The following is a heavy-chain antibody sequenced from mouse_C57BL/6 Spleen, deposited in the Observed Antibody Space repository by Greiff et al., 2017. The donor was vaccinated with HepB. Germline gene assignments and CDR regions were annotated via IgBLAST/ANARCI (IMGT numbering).Heavy chain of an antibody. CDR2: ISSGSSTI. V-gene: IGHV5-17*01. CDR1: GFTFSDYG. CDR3: ARSLIATVVATD. D-gene: IGHD1-1*01. Sequence: DVKLVESGGGLVKPGGSLKLSCAASGFTFSDYGMHWVRQAPEKGLEWVAYISSGSSTIYYADTVKGRSTISRDNAKNTLFLQMTSLRSEDTAMYYCARSLIATVVATDWGQGTTLTVSS. J-gene: IGHJ2*01.